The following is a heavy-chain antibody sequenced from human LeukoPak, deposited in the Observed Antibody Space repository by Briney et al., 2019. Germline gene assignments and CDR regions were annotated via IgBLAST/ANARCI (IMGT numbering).Heavy chain of an antibody. CDR2: INTDGSHT. J-gene: IGHJ6*02. CDR1: GFTFSTYW. CDR3: AREGGYQYYYAMDV. Sequence: GGSLRLSCAASGFTFSTYWMHWVRQAPGKGLVWVSHINTDGSHTNYADSVKGRFTISRDNAKNSLYLQMSSLRAEDAAVYYCAREGGYQYYYAMDVWGQGTTVTVSS. D-gene: IGHD3-16*01. V-gene: IGHV3-74*01.